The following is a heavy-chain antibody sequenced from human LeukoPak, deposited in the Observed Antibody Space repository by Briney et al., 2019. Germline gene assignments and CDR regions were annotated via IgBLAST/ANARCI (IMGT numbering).Heavy chain of an antibody. D-gene: IGHD3-22*01. V-gene: IGHV4-59*01. CDR2: IYYSGST. Sequence: PSETMSLTCTVSGGSISSYYWSWIRQPPGKGLEWIGYIYYSGSTNYNPSLKSRVTISVDTSKNQFSVKLSSVTAADTAVYYCARVKYYYDSSGYSQNFDYWGQGTLVTVSS. CDR1: GGSISSYY. J-gene: IGHJ4*02. CDR3: ARVKYYYDSSGYSQNFDY.